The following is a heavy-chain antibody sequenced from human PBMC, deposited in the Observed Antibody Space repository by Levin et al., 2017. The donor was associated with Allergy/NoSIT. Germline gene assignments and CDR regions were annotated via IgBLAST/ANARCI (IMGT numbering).Heavy chain of an antibody. V-gene: IGHV4-4*02. J-gene: IGHJ4*02. CDR3: AREAGAGTFKGFDY. Sequence: PSQTLSLTCAVSGGSTSSNNWWSWVRQPPGKGLEWIGEIYHSSVTNYNPSLESRITMSVDNSKNQVSLRLSSVTAADTAVYYCAREAGAGTFKGFDYWGQGALVTVSS. D-gene: IGHD3-10*01. CDR1: GGSTSSNNW. CDR2: IYHSSVT.